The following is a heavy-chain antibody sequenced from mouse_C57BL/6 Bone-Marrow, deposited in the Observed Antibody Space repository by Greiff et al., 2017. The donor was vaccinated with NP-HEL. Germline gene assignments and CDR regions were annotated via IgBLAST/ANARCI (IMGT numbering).Heavy chain of an antibody. J-gene: IGHJ4*01. V-gene: IGHV1-64*01. CDR1: GYTFTSYW. CDR3: ERRTRIITVDY. Sequence: QVQLQQPGAELVKPGASVKLSCKASGYTFTSYWMHWVKQRPGQGLEWIGMIHPNSGSTNYNEKFKSKATLTVDKSSSTAYMQLSSLTSEDSAVYYCERRTRIITVDYGGQGTSVTVSS. CDR2: IHPNSGST. D-gene: IGHD1-1*01.